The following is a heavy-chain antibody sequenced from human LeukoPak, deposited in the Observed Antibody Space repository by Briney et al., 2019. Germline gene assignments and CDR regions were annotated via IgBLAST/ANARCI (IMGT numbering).Heavy chain of an antibody. J-gene: IGHJ4*02. Sequence: PGGSLRLSCAASGFTVISNYMSWVRQAPGKGLGWVSLIYSGGSTYYADSVRGRFTISRDNSKNTLCLQMNSLRAEDTAVYYCAVHRLVRGVIYWGLGTLVTVSS. V-gene: IGHV3-53*01. D-gene: IGHD3-10*01. CDR1: GFTVISNY. CDR2: IYSGGST. CDR3: AVHRLVRGVIY.